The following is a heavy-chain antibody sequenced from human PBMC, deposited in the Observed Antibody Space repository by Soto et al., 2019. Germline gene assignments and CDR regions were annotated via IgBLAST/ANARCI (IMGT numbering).Heavy chain of an antibody. CDR3: ARHGFGSLHGLVDV. D-gene: IGHD3-10*01. CDR2: IQYNGYS. Sequence: QVQLQESGPGLVKPSETLSLTCTVSGGSITNYYCSWFRQPPGKGLEWIGYIQYNGYSAYNLSLKRQVTMSMDTSKTQFSLMLESVTATDTAVYYCARHGFGSLHGLVDVGGQGTTVIVSS. V-gene: IGHV4-59*08. CDR1: GGSITNYY. J-gene: IGHJ6*02.